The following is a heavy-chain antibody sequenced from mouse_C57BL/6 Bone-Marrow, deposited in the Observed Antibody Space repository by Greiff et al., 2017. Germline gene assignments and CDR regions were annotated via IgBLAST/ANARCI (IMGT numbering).Heavy chain of an antibody. CDR1: GFNIKDDY. CDR2: IDPENGDT. D-gene: IGHD1-1*01. CDR3: TTRGYYYGSSYAGFAY. Sequence: EVQLQQSGAELVRPGASVKLSCTASGFNIKDDYMHWVKQRPEQGLEWIGWIDPENGDTEYASKFQGKATITADPSSNTAYLQLSSLTSEDTAVYYCTTRGYYYGSSYAGFAYWGQGTLVTVSA. J-gene: IGHJ3*01. V-gene: IGHV14-4*01.